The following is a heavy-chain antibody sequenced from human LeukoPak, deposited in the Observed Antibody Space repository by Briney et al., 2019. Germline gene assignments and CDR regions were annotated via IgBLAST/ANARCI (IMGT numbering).Heavy chain of an antibody. D-gene: IGHD2-15*01. CDR2: ISYDGSNK. J-gene: IGHJ4*02. CDR3: ATEEVVVAADDY. CDR1: GFTFSSYA. Sequence: GGSLRLSCAASGFTFSSYAMHWVRQAPGKGLEWVAVISYDGSNKYYADSVKGRFTISRDNSKNTLYLQMNSLRAEDTAVYYCATEEVVVAADDYWGQGTLVTVSS. V-gene: IGHV3-30*04.